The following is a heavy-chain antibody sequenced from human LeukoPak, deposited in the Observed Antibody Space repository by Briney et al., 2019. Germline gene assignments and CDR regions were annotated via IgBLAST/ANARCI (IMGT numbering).Heavy chain of an antibody. CDR2: IYYSGST. Sequence: PSETLSLTCTVSGGSISSSPYYWGWIRQPPGKGLEWIGTIYYSGSTYYNPSLKSRVTISVDTSKNQFSLKLTSVTAADTAVYYCARVSEIRGMMFDYWGQGTLVTVSS. CDR3: ARVSEIRGMMFDY. CDR1: GGSISSSPYY. D-gene: IGHD1-1*01. V-gene: IGHV4-39*07. J-gene: IGHJ4*02.